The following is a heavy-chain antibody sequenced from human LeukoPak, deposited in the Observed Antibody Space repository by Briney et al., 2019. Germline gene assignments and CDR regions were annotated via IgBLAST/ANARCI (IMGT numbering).Heavy chain of an antibody. CDR1: GFTFINAW. CDR2: IKSKPDGGTT. V-gene: IGHV3-15*01. CDR3: TTDPSNPKYYYYYYGMDV. Sequence: PGGSLRLSCAASGFTFINAWMSWVRQAPGKGLEWVGRIKSKPDGGTTDYAAPVQGRFTISRDDSKNTLYLQLNSLKTEDTAVYYCTTDPSNPKYYYYYYGMDVWGQGTTVTVS. D-gene: IGHD1-14*01. J-gene: IGHJ6*02.